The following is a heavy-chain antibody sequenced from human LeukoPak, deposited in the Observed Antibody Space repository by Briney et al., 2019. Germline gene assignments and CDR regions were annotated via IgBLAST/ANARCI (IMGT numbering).Heavy chain of an antibody. D-gene: IGHD3-10*01. CDR2: ISSSGSII. Sequence: PGGSLRLSCAASGFTFSSYEMNWVRQAPGKGLEWVSYISSSGSIIYYADSVKGRFTISRDNAKNSLYLQMNSLRAEDTAVYYCARVRGSGSSIDYWGQGTLVTVSS. V-gene: IGHV3-48*03. CDR3: ARVRGSGSSIDY. CDR1: GFTFSSYE. J-gene: IGHJ4*02.